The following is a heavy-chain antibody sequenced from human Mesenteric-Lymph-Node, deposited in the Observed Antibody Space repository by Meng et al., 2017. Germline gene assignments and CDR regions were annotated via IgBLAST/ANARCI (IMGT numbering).Heavy chain of an antibody. CDR2: ISGSGDNT. J-gene: IGHJ4*02. D-gene: IGHD3-10*01. Sequence: GESLKISCAASGYIFSSSAMAWVRQAPGKGLEWVSGISGSGDNTDYADSVKGRFTISRDNSKNTLYLQMNSLRDEDTAMYYCARDLGFGHYYGSGSSNWGQGTLVTVSS. V-gene: IGHV3-23*01. CDR1: GYIFSSSA. CDR3: ARDLGFGHYYGSGSSN.